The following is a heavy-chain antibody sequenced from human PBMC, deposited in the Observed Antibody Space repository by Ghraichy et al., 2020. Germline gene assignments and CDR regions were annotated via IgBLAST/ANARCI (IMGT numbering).Heavy chain of an antibody. J-gene: IGHJ6*02. Sequence: GSLNISCVGSGFTFSSYSMNWVRQAPGEGLEWVSYITSSSRFKSYGDSVKGRFTVSRDNGQNSLYLEMQSLRDEDTAVYYCARGSTVVRYYYYDGMDVWGQGTTVTVSS. CDR1: GFTFSSYS. CDR3: ARGSTVVRYYYYDGMDV. CDR2: ITSSSRFK. V-gene: IGHV3-48*02. D-gene: IGHD4-23*01.